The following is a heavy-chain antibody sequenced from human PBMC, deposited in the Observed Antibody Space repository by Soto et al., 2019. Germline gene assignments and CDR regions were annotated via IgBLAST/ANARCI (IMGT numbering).Heavy chain of an antibody. Sequence: QVQLVQSGAEVKKPVSSVKVSCKASGGTFSSYAISWVRQAPGQGLEWMGGIIPIFGTANYAQKFQGRVMITADESTTTAYMELSSLRSEDTAVYYCARLPSDTMIVADWGQGTLVTVSS. CDR2: IIPIFGTA. D-gene: IGHD3-22*01. V-gene: IGHV1-69*01. CDR1: GGTFSSYA. J-gene: IGHJ4*02. CDR3: ARLPSDTMIVAD.